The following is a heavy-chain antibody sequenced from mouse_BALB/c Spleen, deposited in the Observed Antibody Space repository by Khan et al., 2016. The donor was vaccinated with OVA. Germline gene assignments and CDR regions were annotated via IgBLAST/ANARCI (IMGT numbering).Heavy chain of an antibody. V-gene: IGHV3-2*02. CDR1: GYSITSDYA. J-gene: IGHJ4*01. Sequence: EVQLQESGPGLVKPSQSLSLTCTVTGYSITSDYAWYWIRQFPGNKLEWMGYISSSGSTNYNPALKSRISITRDTSKNPFFLQLNSVTTEDTATLYCAREGSRYSSTMDYWGQGTSVTVAS. CDR3: AREGSRYSSTMDY. D-gene: IGHD1-3*01. CDR2: ISSSGST.